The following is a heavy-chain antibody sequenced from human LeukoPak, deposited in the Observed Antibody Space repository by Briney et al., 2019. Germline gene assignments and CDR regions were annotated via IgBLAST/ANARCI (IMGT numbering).Heavy chain of an antibody. CDR2: IIPIFGTA. CDR1: GGTFSSYA. J-gene: IGHJ4*02. Sequence: ASVKVSCKASGGTFSSYAISWVRQAPGQGLEWMGGIIPIFGTANYAQKFQGRVTITADESTSTAYMELSSLRSEDTAVYYCAFALGGSHPSNLDYWGQGTLVTVSS. V-gene: IGHV1-69*13. D-gene: IGHD3-16*01. CDR3: AFALGGSHPSNLDY.